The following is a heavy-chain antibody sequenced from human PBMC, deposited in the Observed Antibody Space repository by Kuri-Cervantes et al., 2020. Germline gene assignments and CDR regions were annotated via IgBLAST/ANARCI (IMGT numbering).Heavy chain of an antibody. V-gene: IGHV3-49*04. D-gene: IGHD4-17*01. CDR3: TSNYGDYRFLSVVDY. Sequence: GESLKISCAASGFTFSSYWMHWVRQAPGKGLEWVGLVRSKAYGGTTEYASSVKGRFTISRDDSKSVAYLQMNSLKTEDTAVYYCTSNYGDYRFLSVVDYWGQGTLVTVSS. CDR1: GFTFSSYW. J-gene: IGHJ4*02. CDR2: VRSKAYGGTT.